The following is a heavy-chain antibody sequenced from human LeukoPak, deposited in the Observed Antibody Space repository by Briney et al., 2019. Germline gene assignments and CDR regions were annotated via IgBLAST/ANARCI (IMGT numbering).Heavy chain of an antibody. CDR2: ISSSSSYI. CDR3: ARDWRYYDFWSGYYSFDY. CDR1: GFTFSSYS. D-gene: IGHD3-3*01. Sequence: GGSLRLSCAASGFTFSSYSMNWVRQAPGKGLEWVSSISSSSSYIYYADSVKGRFTISRDNAKNSLYLQMNSLRAEDTAVYYCARDWRYYDFWSGYYSFDYWGQGTLVTVSS. V-gene: IGHV3-21*01. J-gene: IGHJ4*02.